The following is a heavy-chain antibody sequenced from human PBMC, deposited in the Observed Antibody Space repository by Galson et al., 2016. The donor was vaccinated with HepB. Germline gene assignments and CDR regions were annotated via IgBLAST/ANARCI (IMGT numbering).Heavy chain of an antibody. Sequence: SVKVSCKAFGYKFSSFGISWVRQAPGQGLEWMGRISGYNGDTHYAQKFEDRVIMTLDSSTNTVFLEMRRLKSDDAALYFCARDARTPRRVVLNDYWGRGTLVTVAS. V-gene: IGHV1-18*01. CDR2: ISGYNGDT. D-gene: IGHD3-10*01. J-gene: IGHJ4*02. CDR3: ARDARTPRRVVLNDY. CDR1: GYKFSSFG.